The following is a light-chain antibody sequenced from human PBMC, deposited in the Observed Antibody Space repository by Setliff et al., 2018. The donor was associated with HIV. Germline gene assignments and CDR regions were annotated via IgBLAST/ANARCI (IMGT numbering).Light chain of an antibody. Sequence: SYDLTQPPSVSVVPGKTARITCEGDNIGGRRVHWHQQKPGQAPVLVVHDDKNRPSGIPDRLFGSNSGGTATLTISRVEAGDEADYYCQVLDSSTDRRWVFGGGTKGTVL. CDR1: NIGGRR. V-gene: IGLV3-21*03. CDR3: QVLDSSTDRRWV. J-gene: IGLJ3*02. CDR2: DDK.